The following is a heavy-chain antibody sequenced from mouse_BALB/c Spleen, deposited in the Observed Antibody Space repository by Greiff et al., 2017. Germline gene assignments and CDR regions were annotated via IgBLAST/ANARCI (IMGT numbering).Heavy chain of an antibody. CDR3: ARRLRLRGYAMDY. CDR2: INPDSSTI. D-gene: IGHD1-2*01. Sequence: EVQRVESGGGLVQPGGSLKLSCAASGFDFSRYWMSWVRQAPGKGLEWIGEINPDSSTINYTPSLKDKFIISRDNAKNTLYLQMSKVRSEDTALYYCARRLRLRGYAMDYWGQGTSVTVSS. CDR1: GFDFSRYW. J-gene: IGHJ4*01. V-gene: IGHV4-1*02.